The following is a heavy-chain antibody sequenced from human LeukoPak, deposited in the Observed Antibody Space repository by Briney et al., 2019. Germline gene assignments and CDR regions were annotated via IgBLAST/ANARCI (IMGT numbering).Heavy chain of an antibody. D-gene: IGHD5-12*01. CDR3: ARPAIVATIGFNY. CDR2: IIPIFGTA. V-gene: IGHV1-69*13. Sequence: SVNVSCKASGGTFSSYAISWVRQAPGQGLEWMGGIIPIFGTANYAQKFQGRVTITADESTSTAYMELSRLRSDDTAVYYCARPAIVATIGFNYWGQGTLVTVSS. CDR1: GGTFSSYA. J-gene: IGHJ4*02.